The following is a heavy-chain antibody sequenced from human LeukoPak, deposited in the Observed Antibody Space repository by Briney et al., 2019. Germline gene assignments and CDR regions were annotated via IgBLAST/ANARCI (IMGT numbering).Heavy chain of an antibody. CDR3: AREGATGKFDP. Sequence: SETLSLTCSVSGDSISLSFYYWGWIRQPPGKALEWIGSVYYSGTTSYNPSLKSRVTISVDMSKNHFSLRLRSVTAADTAMYYCAREGATGKFDPWGQGTLVTVSS. CDR1: GDSISLSFYY. CDR2: VYYSGTT. D-gene: IGHD5-24*01. J-gene: IGHJ5*02. V-gene: IGHV4-39*07.